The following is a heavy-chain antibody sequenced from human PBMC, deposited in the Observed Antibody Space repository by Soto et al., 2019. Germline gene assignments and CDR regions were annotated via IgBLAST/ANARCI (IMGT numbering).Heavy chain of an antibody. CDR3: ARVPLNCSGGSCYYWYFDH. D-gene: IGHD2-15*01. CDR2: ISAYNGNT. V-gene: IGHV1-18*01. CDR1: GYTFTSYG. J-gene: IGHJ2*01. Sequence: QVQLVQSGAEVKKPGASVKVSCKASGYTFTSYGISWVRQAPGQGLEWMGWISAYNGNTNYAQKLQGRVTMTTDTSMSTAYMELRSLRSDDTAVYYCARVPLNCSGGSCYYWYFDHWGRGTLVTVSS.